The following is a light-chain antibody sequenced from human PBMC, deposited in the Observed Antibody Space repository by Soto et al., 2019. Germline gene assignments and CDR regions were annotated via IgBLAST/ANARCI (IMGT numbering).Light chain of an antibody. CDR2: WAS. CDR3: QQYDSSPYT. J-gene: IGKJ2*01. V-gene: IGKV4-1*01. Sequence: DIVLTQSPDSLAVSLGERATINCKSSQSVLYSSNNNNYLAWYQQKPGQPPKLLIHWASTRESGVPGRFSGSGSGTHFTLSISSLQAEDVAVYYCQQYDSSPYTFGQGTKLEMK. CDR1: QSVLYSSNNNNY.